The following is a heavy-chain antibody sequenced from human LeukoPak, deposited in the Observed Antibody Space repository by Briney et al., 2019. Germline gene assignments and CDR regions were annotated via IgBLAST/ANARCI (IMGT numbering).Heavy chain of an antibody. CDR3: ARAIEVGAMTPFDY. CDR1: GGSISSYY. D-gene: IGHD1-26*01. CDR2: IYTSGST. J-gene: IGHJ4*02. Sequence: SQTLSLTCTVSGGSISSYYWSWIRQPAGKGLEWIGRIYTSGSTNYNPSLKSRVTMSVDTSKNQFSLKLTSVTAADTAVYYCARAIEVGAMTPFDYWGQGTLVTVSS. V-gene: IGHV4-4*07.